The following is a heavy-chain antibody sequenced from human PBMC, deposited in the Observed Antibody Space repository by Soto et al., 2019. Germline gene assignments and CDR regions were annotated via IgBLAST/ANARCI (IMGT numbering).Heavy chain of an antibody. V-gene: IGHV4-31*03. J-gene: IGHJ4*02. D-gene: IGHD1-20*01. CDR1: GGSISGGGYY. Sequence: SETLSLTCTVSGGSISGGGYYWNWIRQHPGKGLEWIGYIYYSGSTYYNPSLKSRVTISVDTSKSQFSLNLSSVTAAGTAVYYCARVGLTGTSFYFDYWGQGTLVTVSS. CDR3: ARVGLTGTSFYFDY. CDR2: IYYSGST.